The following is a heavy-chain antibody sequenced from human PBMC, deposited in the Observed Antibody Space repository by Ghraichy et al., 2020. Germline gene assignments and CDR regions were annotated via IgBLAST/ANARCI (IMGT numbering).Heavy chain of an antibody. V-gene: IGHV3-15*01. CDR2: VKSKTDGGTT. CDR3: TTQNGFDV. CDR1: GFTFTNAW. Sequence: GGSLRLSCAASGFTFTNAWMSWVRQAPGKGLEWVGHVKSKTDGGTTDYAAPVKGRFTISRDDSKNTLYLQMNSLKTEDTAVYYCTTQNGFDVWGQGTMVTVSS. J-gene: IGHJ3*01.